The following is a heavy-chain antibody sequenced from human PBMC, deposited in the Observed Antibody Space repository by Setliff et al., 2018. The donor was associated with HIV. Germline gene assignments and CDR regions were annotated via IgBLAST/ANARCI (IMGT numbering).Heavy chain of an antibody. CDR2: MYYSGST. CDR3: ARAPITMIVVVNYGMDV. J-gene: IGHJ6*02. CDR1: GGSISSHY. V-gene: IGHV4-59*08. D-gene: IGHD3-22*01. Sequence: ETLSLTCTASGGSISSHYWSWIRQPPGKGLEWIGYMYYSGSTNYNPSLKSRVTISVDTSKNQFSLKLSSVTAADTAVYYCARAPITMIVVVNYGMDVWGQGTTVTVSS.